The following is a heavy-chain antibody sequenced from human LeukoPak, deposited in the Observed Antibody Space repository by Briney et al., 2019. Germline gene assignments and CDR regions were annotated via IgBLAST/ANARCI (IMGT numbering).Heavy chain of an antibody. D-gene: IGHD5-18*01. J-gene: IGHJ4*02. CDR1: GGSISSYY. V-gene: IGHV4-59*01. Sequence: SETLSLTCTVSGGSISSYYWSWIRQPPGKGLEWIGYIYYSGSTNYNPSLKSRVTISVDTSKNQFSLKLSSVTAADTAVYYCAREGNSYGVDYWGQGTLVTVSS. CDR2: IYYSGST. CDR3: AREGNSYGVDY.